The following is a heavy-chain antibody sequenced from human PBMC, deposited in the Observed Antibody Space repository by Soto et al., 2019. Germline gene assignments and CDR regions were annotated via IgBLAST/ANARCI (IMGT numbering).Heavy chain of an antibody. CDR2: ISGSGGRT. J-gene: IGHJ3*02. CDR3: AKDRDYDYIWGSYRHAAFDI. V-gene: IGHV3-23*01. D-gene: IGHD3-16*02. CDR1: GFTFSSYA. Sequence: GGSLRLSCAASGFTFSSYAMSWVRQAPGKGLEWVSAISGSGGRTYYADSVKGRFTISRDNSKNTLYLQMNSLRAEDTAVYYCAKDRDYDYIWGSYRHAAFDIWGQGTMVTVSS.